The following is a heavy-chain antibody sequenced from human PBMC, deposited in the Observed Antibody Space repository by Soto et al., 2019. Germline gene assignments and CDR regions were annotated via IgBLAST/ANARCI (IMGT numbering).Heavy chain of an antibody. CDR2: INHSGST. CDR3: ARALQDYFDY. V-gene: IGHV4-34*01. J-gene: IGHJ4*02. CDR1: GGSFSGYY. Sequence: PXETLSLTCAVYGGSFSGYYWSWIRQPPGKGLEWIGEINHSGSTNYNPSLKSRVTISVDTSKNQFSLKLSSVTAADTAVYYCARALQDYFDYWGQGTLVTVSS.